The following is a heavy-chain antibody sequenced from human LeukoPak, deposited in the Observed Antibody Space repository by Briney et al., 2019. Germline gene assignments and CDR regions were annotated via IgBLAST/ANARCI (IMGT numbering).Heavy chain of an antibody. V-gene: IGHV3-66*01. CDR3: ASRHIAAAGTLFPEDY. CDR2: IYSGGST. D-gene: IGHD6-13*01. CDR1: GFTFGSYS. Sequence: GGSLRLSCATSGFTFGSYSMSWVRQAPGKGLEWVSVIYSGGSTYYADSVKGRFTISRDNSKNTLYLQMNSLRAEDTAVYYCASRHIAAAGTLFPEDYWGQGTLVTVSS. J-gene: IGHJ4*02.